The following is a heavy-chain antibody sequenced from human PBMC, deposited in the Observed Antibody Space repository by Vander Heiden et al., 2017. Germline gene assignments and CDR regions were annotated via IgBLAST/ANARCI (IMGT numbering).Heavy chain of an antibody. J-gene: IGHJ4*02. V-gene: IGHV1-8*01. Sequence: QVQLVQSGAEVKKPGAPVKVSCKASGYTFSNYNINWVRQATGQGLEWMGWMNPNSGETGYEQKFQGRVTMTRNTSISTAYMELSSLRSEDTAVYYCARGGNFDWCNYWGQGTLVTVSA. CDR1: GYTFSNYN. CDR3: ARGGNFDWCNY. CDR2: MNPNSGET. D-gene: IGHD3-9*01.